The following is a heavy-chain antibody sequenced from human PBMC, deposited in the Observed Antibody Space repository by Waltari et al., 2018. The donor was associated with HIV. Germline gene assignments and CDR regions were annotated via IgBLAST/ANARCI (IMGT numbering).Heavy chain of an antibody. V-gene: IGHV3-30*01. Sequence: QVQLVESGGGVVQPRRSLRLSCAAAGFTFRRADMHWVRQAPGKGLEWVAVISYDGSNKYYADAVKGRFTISRDKSKNTLYLQMNSLRAEDTAVYYCARDQTMTRAFDIWGQGTMVTVSS. J-gene: IGHJ3*02. CDR3: ARDQTMTRAFDI. CDR1: GFTFRRAD. CDR2: ISYDGSNK. D-gene: IGHD3-22*01.